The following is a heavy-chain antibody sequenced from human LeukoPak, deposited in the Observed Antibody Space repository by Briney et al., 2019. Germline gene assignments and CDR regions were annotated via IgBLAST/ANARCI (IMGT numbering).Heavy chain of an antibody. Sequence: GRSLRLSCAASGFTFSSYSMNWVRQAPGKGLEWVSSISSSSSYIYYADSVKGRFTISRDNAKNSLYLQMNSLRAEDTAVYYCARTCSSTSCSYYGMDVWGQGTTVTVSS. V-gene: IGHV3-21*01. J-gene: IGHJ6*02. CDR2: ISSSSSYI. D-gene: IGHD2-2*01. CDR1: GFTFSSYS. CDR3: ARTCSSTSCSYYGMDV.